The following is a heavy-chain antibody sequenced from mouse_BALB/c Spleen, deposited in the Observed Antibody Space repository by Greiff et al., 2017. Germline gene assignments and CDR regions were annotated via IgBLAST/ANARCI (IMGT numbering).Heavy chain of an antibody. D-gene: IGHD2-2*01. CDR3: AVYGYRDYAMDY. Sequence: QVQLQQPGAELVKPGASVKLSCKASGYTFTSYWMHWVKQRPGQGLEWIGEIDPSDSYTNYNQKFKGKATLTVDKSSSTAYMQLSSLTSEDSAVYYCAVYGYRDYAMDYGGQGTSVTVAS. CDR1: GYTFTSYW. CDR2: IDPSDSYT. V-gene: IGHV1-69*02. J-gene: IGHJ4*01.